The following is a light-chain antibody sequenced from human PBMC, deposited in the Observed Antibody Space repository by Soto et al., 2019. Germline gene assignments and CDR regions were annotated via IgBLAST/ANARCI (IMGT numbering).Light chain of an antibody. CDR1: QDIRND. CDR3: LQAYNYPFT. CDR2: AAS. Sequence: AIQMTQSPSSRSASVGDRVTITCRASQDIRNDLGWYQQKPGQAPNLLIFAASTLQIGVPSRFSGSGSGTYLTLTISSLQPEDFATYYCLQAYNYPFTFGPGTTVDIK. V-gene: IGKV1-6*01. J-gene: IGKJ3*01.